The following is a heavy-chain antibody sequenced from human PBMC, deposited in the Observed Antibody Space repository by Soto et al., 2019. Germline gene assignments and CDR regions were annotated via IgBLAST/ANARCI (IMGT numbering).Heavy chain of an antibody. CDR3: ARMVRGSNIDYYYYMDV. Sequence: QVQLVQSGAEVKKPGASVKVSCKASGYTFTSHGISWVRQAPGQGLEWMAWITPSNGDTNCAQKHLGRVTVTTDTSTSTAYMELRGLRSEDTAVYFCARMVRGSNIDYYYYMDVWGKGTTVTVSS. D-gene: IGHD3-10*01. CDR1: GYTFTSHG. V-gene: IGHV1-18*01. J-gene: IGHJ6*03. CDR2: ITPSNGDT.